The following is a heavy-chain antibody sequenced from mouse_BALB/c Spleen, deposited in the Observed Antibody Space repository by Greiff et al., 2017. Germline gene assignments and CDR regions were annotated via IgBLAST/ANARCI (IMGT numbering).Heavy chain of an antibody. CDR3: ARSYADEDYYAMDY. Sequence: EVMLVESGGGLVKPGGSLKLSCAASGFTFSSYAMSWVRQSPEKRLEWVAEISSGGSYTYYPDTVTGRFTISRDNAKNTLYLEMSSLRSEDTAMYYCARSYADEDYYAMDYWGQGTSVTVSS. D-gene: IGHD2-12*01. V-gene: IGHV5-9-4*01. CDR2: ISSGGSYT. J-gene: IGHJ4*01. CDR1: GFTFSSYA.